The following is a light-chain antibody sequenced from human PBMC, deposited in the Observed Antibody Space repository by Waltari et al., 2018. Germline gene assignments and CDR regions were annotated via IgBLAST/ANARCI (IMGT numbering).Light chain of an antibody. J-gene: IGLJ3*02. V-gene: IGLV1-44*01. CDR2: TEH. Sequence: QSVLTQPPSASGTPGPRVTISCSGSTSNIVRNAVILYPQLPETAPKHLIYTEHPRPSGVPDRFSGSKSGTSASLAISGLQSEDEADYHCATWDDSLNGWVFGGGTKVTVL. CDR3: ATWDDSLNGWV. CDR1: TSNIVRNA.